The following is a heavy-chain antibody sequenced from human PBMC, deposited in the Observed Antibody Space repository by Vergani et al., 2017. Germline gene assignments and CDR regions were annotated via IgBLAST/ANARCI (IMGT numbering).Heavy chain of an antibody. D-gene: IGHD6-13*01. J-gene: IGHJ6*02. CDR2: FYTGGGT. V-gene: IGHV4-61*02. CDR1: GGSISSGSYY. Sequence: QVQLQESGPGLVRPSQTLSLTCTVSGGSISSGSYYWSWFRQPAGKGLDWIGRFYTGGGTGYNPSLKSRFTISVDTSKNQFSLQLSSVIAADTAVYYCARDPLYSTTWPFLLLDMDVWGQGTTVTVSS. CDR3: ARDPLYSTTWPFLLLDMDV.